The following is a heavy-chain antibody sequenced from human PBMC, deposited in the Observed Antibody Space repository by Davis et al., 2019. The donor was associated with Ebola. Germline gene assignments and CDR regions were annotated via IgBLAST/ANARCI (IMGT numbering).Heavy chain of an antibody. CDR2: INLDAST. CDR3: ARGQVKVDP. Sequence: PSETLSLTCTVSDGSISGHSWNWIRQPPGKGLEWIGEINLDASTNYNPSLKSRVTISVDSSKNHFSLNLKSVSAADTAVYYCARGQVKVDPWGQGTLVTVSS. J-gene: IGHJ5*02. V-gene: IGHV4-34*01. CDR1: DGSISGHS.